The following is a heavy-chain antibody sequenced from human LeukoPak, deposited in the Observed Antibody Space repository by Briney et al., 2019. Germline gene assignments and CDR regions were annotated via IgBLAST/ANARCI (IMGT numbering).Heavy chain of an antibody. CDR2: VDPEDGET. Sequence: ASVKISCKVSVYTFTDYYMHWVQQAPGKGLEWMGLVDPEDGETIYAEKFQGRVTITADTSTDTAYMELSSLRSEDTAVYYCATVDYYDSSALDYWGQGTLVTVSS. V-gene: IGHV1-69-2*01. J-gene: IGHJ4*02. CDR3: ATVDYYDSSALDY. D-gene: IGHD3-22*01. CDR1: VYTFTDYY.